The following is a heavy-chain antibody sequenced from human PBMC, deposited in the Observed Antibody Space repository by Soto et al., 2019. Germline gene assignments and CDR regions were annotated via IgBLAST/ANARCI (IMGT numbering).Heavy chain of an antibody. J-gene: IGHJ4*02. CDR2: ISYSGST. V-gene: IGHV4-59*08. D-gene: IGHD5-18*01. CDR3: ARRYGSCFDY. Sequence: SEALSLTCTVSGDSISSYSISVYYWSWFRQPPGKGLEWLGYISYSGSTNYNPSLKSRVTISVDTSKSQFSLKLSSVAAADTAVYYCARRYGSCFDYWGQGTLVTVSS. CDR1: GDSISSYSISVYY.